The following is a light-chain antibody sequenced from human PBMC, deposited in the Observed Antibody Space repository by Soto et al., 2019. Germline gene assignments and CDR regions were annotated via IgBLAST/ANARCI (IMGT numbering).Light chain of an antibody. V-gene: IGKV3-20*01. CDR1: QSVSSSY. Sequence: EIVLTQSPGTLSWSPGERATLSCRASQSVSSSYLAWYQQKPGQAPRLLIYGASSRATGIPDRFSGSGSGTDFTLTISRLEPEDFAVYYCQXYGSSPWTXGQGTKVDIK. CDR3: QXYGSSPWT. CDR2: GAS. J-gene: IGKJ1*01.